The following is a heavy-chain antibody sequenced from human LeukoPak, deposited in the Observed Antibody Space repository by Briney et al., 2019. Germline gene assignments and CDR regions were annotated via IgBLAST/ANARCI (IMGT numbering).Heavy chain of an antibody. Sequence: SETLSLTCAVSGYSISSGYYWGWIRQPPGKGLVWIGSIYHSGSTYYNPSLKSRVTISVDTSKNQFSLKLSSVTAADTAVYYCARGAATVTTPFDYWGQGTLVTVSS. J-gene: IGHJ4*02. V-gene: IGHV4-38-2*01. CDR1: GYSISSGYY. CDR3: ARGAATVTTPFDY. CDR2: IYHSGST. D-gene: IGHD4-17*01.